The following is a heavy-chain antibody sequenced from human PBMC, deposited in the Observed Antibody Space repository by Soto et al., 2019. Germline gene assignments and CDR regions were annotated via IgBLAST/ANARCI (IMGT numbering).Heavy chain of an antibody. V-gene: IGHV3-23*01. CDR1: GFTFSSYA. D-gene: IGHD3-22*01. CDR3: AKDLEYYYDSSGYYKGGFDS. Sequence: EVQLLESGGGLVQPGGSLRLSCAASGFTFSSYAMSWVRQAPGKGLEWVSAISGSGGSTYYADSVKGRFTISRDNSKNTLYLQISSLRAADTAVYYCAKDLEYYYDSSGYYKGGFDSWGQGTLVTVSS. J-gene: IGHJ4*02. CDR2: ISGSGGST.